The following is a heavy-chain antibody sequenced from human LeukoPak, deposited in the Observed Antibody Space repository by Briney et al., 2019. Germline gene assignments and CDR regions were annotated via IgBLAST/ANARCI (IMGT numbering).Heavy chain of an antibody. CDR3: ARVLGNSAFDI. V-gene: IGHV4-30-4*08. J-gene: IGHJ3*02. CDR1: GGSISSGHYY. D-gene: IGHD3-16*01. CDR2: IFYSGST. Sequence: SETLSLTCTVSGGSISSGHYYWTWIRQRPGRGLEWIGYIFYSGSTYYNPSLKSRITISVDTSKNQFSLKPSSVTAADTAVYYCARVLGNSAFDIWGQGTMVTVSS.